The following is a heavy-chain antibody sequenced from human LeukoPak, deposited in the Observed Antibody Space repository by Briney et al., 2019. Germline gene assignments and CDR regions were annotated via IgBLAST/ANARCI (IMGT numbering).Heavy chain of an antibody. V-gene: IGHV3-23*01. J-gene: IGHJ4*02. CDR3: ARESPAFDY. Sequence: PGASLRLSCVDSGFTFSSFAMSWVRQAPEKGLEWVSTISSSGSTTYYVDSVKGRFTISRDNSRNTLYLQMNSLRGEDTAVYYCARESPAFDYWGQGTLVTVS. CDR2: ISSSGSTT. CDR1: GFTFSSFA.